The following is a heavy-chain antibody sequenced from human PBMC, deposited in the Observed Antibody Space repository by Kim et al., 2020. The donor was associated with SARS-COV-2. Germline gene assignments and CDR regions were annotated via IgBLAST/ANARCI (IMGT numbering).Heavy chain of an antibody. CDR3: AKTGQLDS. Sequence: DSDSNCADSVKGRFTMSRDNAKNTLYLQMNSLRVDDTAVYYCAKTGQLDSWGQGTLVTVSS. V-gene: IGHV3-23*01. D-gene: IGHD2-2*01. J-gene: IGHJ4*02. CDR2: DSDS.